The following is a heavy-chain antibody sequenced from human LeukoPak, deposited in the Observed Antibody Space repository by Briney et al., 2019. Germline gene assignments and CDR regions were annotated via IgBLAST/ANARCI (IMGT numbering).Heavy chain of an antibody. CDR1: GYTFTSYY. V-gene: IGHV1-46*01. CDR2: INPSGGST. J-gene: IGHJ3*02. CDR3: AGERLGYCSSTSCYNQGYYDSSGYILYAFDI. D-gene: IGHD2-2*02. Sequence: ASVKVSCKASGYTFTSYYMHRVRQAPGQGLEWMGIINPSGGSTSYAQKFQGRVTMTRDTSTSTVYMELSSLRSEDTAVYYCAGERLGYCSSTSCYNQGYYDSSGYILYAFDIWGQWTMVTVSS.